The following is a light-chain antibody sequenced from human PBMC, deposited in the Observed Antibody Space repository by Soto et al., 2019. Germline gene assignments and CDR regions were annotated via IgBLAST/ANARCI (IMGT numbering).Light chain of an antibody. CDR2: GAS. CDR3: HQYCTSPILT. J-gene: IGKJ3*01. CDR1: PSVSTNY. V-gene: IGKV3-20*01. Sequence: EIVLTQSPGTLSLSPGERATLSCRARPSVSTNYLAWFQQKPGQAPRLLISGASSRATGIPDRFIGSGSVTDVNLTISRREPEDFAVYFCHQYCTSPILTFGPGTKVDFK.